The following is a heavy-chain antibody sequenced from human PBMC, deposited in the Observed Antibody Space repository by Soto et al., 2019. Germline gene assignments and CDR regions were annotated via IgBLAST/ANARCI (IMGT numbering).Heavy chain of an antibody. CDR2: ISSSSSTI. V-gene: IGHV3-48*02. J-gene: IGHJ3*02. CDR1: GVTFSSYS. D-gene: IGHD5-12*01. CDR3: ARDPEYSGYVDAFDI. Sequence: GGSLRLSCAASGVTFSSYSMNWVRQAPGKGLEWVSYISSSSSTIYYADSVKGRFTISRDNAKNSLYLQMNSLRDEDTAVYYCARDPEYSGYVDAFDIWGQGTMVTVSS.